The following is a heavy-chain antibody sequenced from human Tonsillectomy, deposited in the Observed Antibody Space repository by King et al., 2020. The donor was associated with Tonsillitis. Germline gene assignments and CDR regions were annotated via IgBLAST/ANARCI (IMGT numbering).Heavy chain of an antibody. J-gene: IGHJ4*02. V-gene: IGHV3-23*03. D-gene: IGHD6-19*01. CDR2: IYSGGSSR. CDR1: GFTFSTYA. CDR3: AKTVELSVAGDY. Sequence: VQLVESGGGLVQPGGSLRLSCAASGFTFSTYAMTWVRQAPGKGLEWVSVIYSGGSSRYYADSVKGRFIISRDNSKNTLSLQMNSLRAEDTAVYYCAKTVELSVAGDYWGQGTLVTVSS.